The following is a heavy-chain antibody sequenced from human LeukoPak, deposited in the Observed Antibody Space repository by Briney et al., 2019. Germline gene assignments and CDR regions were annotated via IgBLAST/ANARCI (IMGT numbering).Heavy chain of an antibody. Sequence: GGSLRLSCAASGFTFSSYAMSWVRQAPGKGLEWVSAISGSGGSTYYADSVKGRFTISRDNAKNSLYLQMNSLRAEDTAVYYCARDAPITGTTNYWGQGTLVTVSS. CDR1: GFTFSSYA. V-gene: IGHV3-23*01. J-gene: IGHJ4*02. CDR3: ARDAPITGTTNY. D-gene: IGHD1-7*01. CDR2: ISGSGGST.